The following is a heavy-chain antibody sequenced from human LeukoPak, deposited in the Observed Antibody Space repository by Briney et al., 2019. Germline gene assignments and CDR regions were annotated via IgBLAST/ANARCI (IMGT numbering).Heavy chain of an antibody. CDR3: ASHYGDYNLDYYYYYYYMDV. V-gene: IGHV1-69*06. CDR1: GGTFSSYA. Sequence: SAKVSCEASGGTFSSYAISWVRQAPGQGLEWMGGIFPIFGTANYAQKFQGRVTITADKSTSTAYMELSSLRSEDTAVYYCASHYGDYNLDYYYYYYYMDVWGKGTTVTVSS. CDR2: IFPIFGTA. D-gene: IGHD4-17*01. J-gene: IGHJ6*03.